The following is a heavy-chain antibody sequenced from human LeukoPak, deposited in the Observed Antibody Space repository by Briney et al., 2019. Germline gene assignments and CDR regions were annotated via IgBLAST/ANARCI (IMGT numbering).Heavy chain of an antibody. Sequence: PETLSLTCTVSGGSISSYYWSWIRQPPGKGLEWIGYIYYSGSTNYNPYFKSRVTISVDTSKNQFSLKLSSVTAADTAVYYCAREVTDGYNYYFDYWGQGTLVTVSS. D-gene: IGHD5-24*01. CDR1: GGSISSYY. CDR3: AREVTDGYNYYFDY. J-gene: IGHJ4*02. V-gene: IGHV4-59*01. CDR2: IYYSGST.